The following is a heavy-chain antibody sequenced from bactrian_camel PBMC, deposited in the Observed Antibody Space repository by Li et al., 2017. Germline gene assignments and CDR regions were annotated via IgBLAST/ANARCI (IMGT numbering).Heavy chain of an antibody. Sequence: VQLVESGGGSVQAGGSLRLTCVASGYTYSSSCMGWFRQAPGKEREGVAAISTGADTTYYSDSVKGRFTISRDEPNHAIYLQMNDLQTNDTAMYYCGACRNGALPTANKYWGQGTQVTVS. J-gene: IGHJ4*01. CDR3: GACRNGALPTANKY. CDR2: ISTGADTT. V-gene: IGHV3S40*01. D-gene: IGHD3*01. CDR1: GYTYSSSC.